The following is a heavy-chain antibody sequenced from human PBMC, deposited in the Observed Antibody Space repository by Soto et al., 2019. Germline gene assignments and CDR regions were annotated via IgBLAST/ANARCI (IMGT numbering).Heavy chain of an antibody. J-gene: IGHJ5*02. CDR2: IFYAGNT. CDR1: GGSISSSRSY. D-gene: IGHD6-13*01. CDR3: ARQAAAPGIDLWFDP. Sequence: QLQLQESGPGLVKPSETLSLTCNVSGGSISSSRSYWAWFRQPPGKELEWIANIFYAGNTYYNPSRKSRVTVSVDTSKNQFSLKLHSVTAADTAVYYCARQAAAPGIDLWFDPWGQGTLVTVSS. V-gene: IGHV4-39*01.